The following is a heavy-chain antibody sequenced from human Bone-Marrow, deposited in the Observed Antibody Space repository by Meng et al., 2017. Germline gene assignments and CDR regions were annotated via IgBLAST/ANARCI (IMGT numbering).Heavy chain of an antibody. CDR3: ARAGHSSSWYLYFDY. CDR1: GYTFTGYY. CDR2: INPNSGGT. J-gene: IGHJ4*02. V-gene: IGHV1-2*02. Sequence: ASVKVSCKASGYTFTGYYMHWVRQAPGQGLEWMGWINPNSGGTNYAQKFQGRVTMTRDTSISTAYMELSRLRSDDTAVYYCARAGHSSSWYLYFDYWGQGTLVTVSS. D-gene: IGHD6-13*01.